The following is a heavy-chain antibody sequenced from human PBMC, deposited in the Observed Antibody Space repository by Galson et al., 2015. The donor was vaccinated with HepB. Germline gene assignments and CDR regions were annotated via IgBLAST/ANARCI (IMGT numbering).Heavy chain of an antibody. CDR1: SYIFTNYW. CDR2: IFPGDSDT. D-gene: IGHD6-13*01. J-gene: IGHJ6*02. CDR3: ASQSGLAAAYPGPNWYYGLDV. V-gene: IGHV5-51*01. Sequence: QSGAEVKKPGESLKVSCDASSYIFTNYWIGWVRQMPGKGLEWMGVIFPGDSDTRYSPSFQGLVTISADKSISTAYLQWYSLEASDSATYYCASQSGLAAAYPGPNWYYGLDVWGQGTTVTVSS.